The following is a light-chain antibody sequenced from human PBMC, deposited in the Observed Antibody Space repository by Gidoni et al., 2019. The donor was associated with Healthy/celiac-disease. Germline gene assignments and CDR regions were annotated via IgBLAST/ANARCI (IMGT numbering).Light chain of an antibody. J-gene: IGLJ1*01. CDR2: DVS. Sequence: QSALTQPASVSGSPGTSITISCTGTSSDVGGYNYVSWYQQHPGKAPKLMIYDVSNRPSGVSTRFSGSKSGNTASLTISGLQAEDEADYYCSSYTSSSTYVFGTGTKVTVL. V-gene: IGLV2-14*03. CDR3: SSYTSSSTYV. CDR1: SSDVGGYNY.